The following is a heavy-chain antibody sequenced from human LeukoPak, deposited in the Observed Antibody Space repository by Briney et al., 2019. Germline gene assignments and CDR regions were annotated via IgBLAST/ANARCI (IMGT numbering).Heavy chain of an antibody. J-gene: IGHJ3*02. D-gene: IGHD1-26*01. CDR1: GGSVSSGSYY. CDR2: IYYSGST. Sequence: PSETLSLTCTVPGGSVSSGSYYWSWIRQPPGKGLEWIGYIYYSGSTNYNPSLKSRVTISVDTSKNQFSLKLSSVTAADTAVYYCARVVVGATPLRDDAFDIWGQGTMVTVSS. V-gene: IGHV4-61*01. CDR3: ARVVVGATPLRDDAFDI.